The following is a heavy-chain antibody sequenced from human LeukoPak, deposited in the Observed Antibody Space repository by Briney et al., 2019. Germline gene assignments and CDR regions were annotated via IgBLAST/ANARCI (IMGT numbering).Heavy chain of an antibody. D-gene: IGHD3-16*01. CDR1: GFTFSSYA. CDR3: ARDGGTSFDY. V-gene: IGHV3-30-3*01. J-gene: IGHJ4*02. Sequence: GGSLRLSCAASGFTFSSYAMHWVRQAPGKGLEWVAVISYDGSNKYYADSVKGRFTISRDNSKNTLYLQMNSLRAEDTAVYYCARDGGTSFDYWGQGTLVTVSS. CDR2: ISYDGSNK.